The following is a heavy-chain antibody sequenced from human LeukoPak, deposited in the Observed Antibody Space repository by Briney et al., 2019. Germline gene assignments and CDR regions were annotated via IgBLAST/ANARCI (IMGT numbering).Heavy chain of an antibody. J-gene: IGHJ4*02. CDR3: ARAYCSGGSCYHFDS. CDR1: GYRFSDYY. Sequence: ASVKVSWKASGYRFSDYYMHWVRQAAGEGLGWMGWVNSNTGATHYAQTFEGRVTTTRGTSISTSYMELSRQKIDDTALYYCARAYCSGGSCYHFDSWGQGTLVTVSS. V-gene: IGHV1-2*02. CDR2: VNSNTGAT. D-gene: IGHD2-15*01.